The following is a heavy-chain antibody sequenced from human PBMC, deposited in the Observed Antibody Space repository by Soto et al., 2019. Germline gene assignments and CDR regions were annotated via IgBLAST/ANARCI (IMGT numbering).Heavy chain of an antibody. CDR2: IIPILGIA. D-gene: IGHD1-7*01. Sequence: SVKVSCKASGGTFSSYTISWVRQAPGQGLEWMGRIIPILGIANYAQKFQGRVTITADKSTSTAYMELSSLRSEDTAVYYCARDSGSWNYGHFDYWGQGTLVTVSS. V-gene: IGHV1-69*04. J-gene: IGHJ4*02. CDR3: ARDSGSWNYGHFDY. CDR1: GGTFSSYT.